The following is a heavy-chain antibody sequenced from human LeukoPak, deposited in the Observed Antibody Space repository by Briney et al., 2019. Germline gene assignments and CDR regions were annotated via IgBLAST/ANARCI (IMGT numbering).Heavy chain of an antibody. D-gene: IGHD2-8*02. J-gene: IGHJ3*02. CDR2: LSGSGVST. Sequence: GGSLRLSCAASGFSFSSYAMSWVRQAPGKGLEWVSSLSGSGVSTYYTDSVKGRFTISRDNSKNTLYLQMNSLRAADTAVYDCAKDGLGVFTDAFDIWGQGTMVTVSS. CDR1: GFSFSSYA. V-gene: IGHV3-23*01. CDR3: AKDGLGVFTDAFDI.